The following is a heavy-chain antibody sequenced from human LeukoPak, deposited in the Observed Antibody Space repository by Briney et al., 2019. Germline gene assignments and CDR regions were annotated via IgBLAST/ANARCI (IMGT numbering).Heavy chain of an antibody. D-gene: IGHD3-3*01. CDR2: ISGSGGST. CDR3: AKNYDFWSGYLDY. CDR1: GFTFSSYA. V-gene: IGHV3-23*01. Sequence: GGSLRLSCAASGFTFSSYAMSWVRQAPGKGLEWVSTISGSGGSTYYADSVKGRFTISRDNSKNTLYLQMNSLRAEDTAVYYCAKNYDFWSGYLDYWGQGTLVTVSS. J-gene: IGHJ4*02.